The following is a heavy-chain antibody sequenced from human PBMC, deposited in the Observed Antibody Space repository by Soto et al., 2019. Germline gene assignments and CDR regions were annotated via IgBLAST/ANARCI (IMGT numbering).Heavy chain of an antibody. D-gene: IGHD6-6*01. V-gene: IGHV1-46*01. CDR1: GYIFTNFY. Sequence: QVQLVQPGAEVKKPGASVKFSCKASGYIFTNFYIHWVRQAPGQGLEWIGIINPNGGSTNYAQNFQGRVTMTRDTATSTVYIGLSSLRSEDTAVYYCTRGLASGDYWGQGTLITVSS. CDR2: INPNGGST. CDR3: TRGLASGDY. J-gene: IGHJ4*02.